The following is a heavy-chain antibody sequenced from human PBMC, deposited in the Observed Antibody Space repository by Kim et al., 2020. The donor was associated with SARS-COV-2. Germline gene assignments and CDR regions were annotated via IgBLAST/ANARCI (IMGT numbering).Heavy chain of an antibody. V-gene: IGHV3-21*01. Sequence: GGSLRLSCAASGFTFSSYSMNWVRQAPGKGLEWVSSISSSSSYIYYADSVKGRFTISRDNAKNSLYLQMNSLRAEDTAVYYCALGSGSYYNAYYYYYGMDAWGQATTLTVS. D-gene: IGHD3-10*01. CDR2: ISSSSSYI. CDR3: ALGSGSYYNAYYYYYGMDA. CDR1: GFTFSSYS. J-gene: IGHJ6*02.